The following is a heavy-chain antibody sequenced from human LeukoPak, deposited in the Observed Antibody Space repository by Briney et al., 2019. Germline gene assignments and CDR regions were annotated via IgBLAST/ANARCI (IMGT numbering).Heavy chain of an antibody. CDR3: ARDARDEGWELRYFDY. Sequence: SVNLSCNAAGGTSSNHTSRQVRQPPRQGPEWRGRIIPIYGIAYYAQQFQTIVTITADQSTSTAYRELTSLRSEDTAVYYCARDARDEGWELRYFDYWGQGTLVTVSS. D-gene: IGHD1-26*01. V-gene: IGHV1-69*04. CDR1: GGTSSNHT. J-gene: IGHJ4*02. CDR2: IIPIYGIA.